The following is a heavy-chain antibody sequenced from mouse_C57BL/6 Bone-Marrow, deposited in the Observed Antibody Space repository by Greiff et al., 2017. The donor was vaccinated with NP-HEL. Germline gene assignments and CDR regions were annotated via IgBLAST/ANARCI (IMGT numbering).Heavy chain of an antibody. CDR1: GFSLTSYG. CDR3: ARKRGYYYYAMDY. V-gene: IGHV2-2*01. Sequence: VKLQESGPGLVQPSQSLSITCTVSGFSLTSYGVHWVRQSPGKGLGWLGVIWSGGSTDYNAAFISRLSISKDNSKSQVFFKMNSLQADDTAIYYCARKRGYYYYAMDYWGQGTSVTVSS. J-gene: IGHJ4*01. CDR2: IWSGGST.